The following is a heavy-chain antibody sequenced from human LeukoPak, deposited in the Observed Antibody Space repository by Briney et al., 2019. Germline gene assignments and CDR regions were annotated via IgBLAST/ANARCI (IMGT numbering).Heavy chain of an antibody. V-gene: IGHV3-74*01. CDR3: PTNRDSGFGD. Sequence: QSGGSLRLSCAASGFAVSTYWMYWVRQAPGKGLVWVSRINTDGSVTNYADSVKGRFTVSRDNAKNTLYLQMNSLTAEDTAVYYCPTNRDSGFGDWGQGTLVTVSS. D-gene: IGHD6-19*01. J-gene: IGHJ4*02. CDR1: GFAVSTYW. CDR2: INTDGSVT.